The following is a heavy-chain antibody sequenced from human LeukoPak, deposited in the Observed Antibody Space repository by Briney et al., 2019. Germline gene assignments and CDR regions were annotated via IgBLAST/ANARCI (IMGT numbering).Heavy chain of an antibody. V-gene: IGHV3-48*04. CDR1: GFTFSSYS. Sequence: GGSLRLSCAASGFTFSSYSMNWVRQAPGKGLEWVSYISSSSSTIYYADSVKGRFTISRDNAKDSLYLQMNSLRAEDTAVYYCARDPGGTPLNWFDPWGQGTLVTVSS. CDR2: ISSSSSTI. D-gene: IGHD3-16*01. CDR3: ARDPGGTPLNWFDP. J-gene: IGHJ5*02.